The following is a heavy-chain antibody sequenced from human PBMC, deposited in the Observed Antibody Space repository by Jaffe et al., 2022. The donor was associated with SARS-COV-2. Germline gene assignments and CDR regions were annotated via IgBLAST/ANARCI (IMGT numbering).Heavy chain of an antibody. V-gene: IGHV1-2*02. CDR2: INPNSGGT. CDR1: GYTFTGYY. J-gene: IGHJ4*02. D-gene: IGHD3-10*01. CDR3: ARDSRVTMVRGVIYYFDY. Sequence: QVQLVQSGAEVKKPGASVKVSCKASGYTFTGYYMHWVRQAPGQGLEWMGWINPNSGGTNYAQKFQGRVTMTRDTSISTAYMELSRLRSDDTAVYYCARDSRVTMVRGVIYYFDYWGQGTLVTVSS.